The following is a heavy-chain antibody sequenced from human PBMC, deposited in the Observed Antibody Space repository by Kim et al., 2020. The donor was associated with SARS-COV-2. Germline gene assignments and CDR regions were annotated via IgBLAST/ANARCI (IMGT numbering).Heavy chain of an antibody. CDR1: GGSFSGYY. J-gene: IGHJ4*02. Sequence: SQTLSLTCAVYGGSFSGYYWSWIRQPPGKGLEWIGEINHSGSTNYNPSLKSRVTISVDTSKNQFSLKLSSVTAADTAVYYCAGGPRWSPYWGQGTLVTVSS. V-gene: IGHV4-34*01. CDR2: INHSGST. CDR3: AGGPRWSPY. D-gene: IGHD2-15*01.